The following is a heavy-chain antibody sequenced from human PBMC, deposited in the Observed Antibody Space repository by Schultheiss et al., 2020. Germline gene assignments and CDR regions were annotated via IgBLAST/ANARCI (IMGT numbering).Heavy chain of an antibody. CDR3: AKTVLRFLEWLPGPYYYYGMDV. CDR2: ISGSGGST. Sequence: GSLRLSCAASGFTFSSYAMSWVRQAPGKGLEWVSAISGSGGSTYYADSVKGRFTISRDNSKNTLYLQMNSLRAEDTAVYYCAKTVLRFLEWLPGPYYYYGMDVWGQGTTVTVSS. J-gene: IGHJ6*02. V-gene: IGHV3-23*01. CDR1: GFTFSSYA. D-gene: IGHD3-3*01.